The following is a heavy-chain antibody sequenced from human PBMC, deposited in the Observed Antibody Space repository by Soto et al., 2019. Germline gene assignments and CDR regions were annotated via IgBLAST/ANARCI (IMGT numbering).Heavy chain of an antibody. D-gene: IGHD5-18*01. CDR2: ISTYNEKM. CDR1: GSTIPKNR. V-gene: IGHV1-18*04. Sequence: ASGTGSSTVSGSTIPKNRICYGRQDHGQGHEWMGWISTYNEKMDTARQLQGRLTMTTDTSTTTAYMELTNLKLDDTALYYCACVGGYSTGDYSFDRWGQGSTVTFSS. CDR3: ACVGGYSTGDYSFDR. J-gene: IGHJ4*02.